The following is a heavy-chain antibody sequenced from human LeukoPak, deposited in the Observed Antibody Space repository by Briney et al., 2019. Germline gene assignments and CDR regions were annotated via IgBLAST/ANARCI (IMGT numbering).Heavy chain of an antibody. CDR2: IRSKANSYAT. V-gene: IGHV3-73*01. CDR1: GFTFSGSA. CDR3: ARVGDHYHWYLDV. D-gene: IGHD3-10*01. J-gene: IGHJ2*01. Sequence: GGSLRLSCAASGFTFSGSAMHWVRQASGKGLEWVGRIRSKANSYATAYAASVKGRFTISRDDSKNTAYLQMNSLKTEDTAVYYCARVGDHYHWYLDVWGRGTLVTASS.